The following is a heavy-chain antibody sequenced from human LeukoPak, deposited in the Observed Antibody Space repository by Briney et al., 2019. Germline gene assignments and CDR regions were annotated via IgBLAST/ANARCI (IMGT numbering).Heavy chain of an antibody. D-gene: IGHD3-10*01. J-gene: IGHJ6*02. Sequence: GGSLRLSCAASGFTFSSYWMSWVRQAPGKGLEWVANIKQDGSEKYYVDSAKGRFTISRDNAKNSLYLQMNSLRAEDTAVYYCARVTEGGLLWYPDPYYYYGMDVWGQGTTVTVSS. CDR1: GFTFSSYW. CDR2: IKQDGSEK. V-gene: IGHV3-7*03. CDR3: ARVTEGGLLWYPDPYYYYGMDV.